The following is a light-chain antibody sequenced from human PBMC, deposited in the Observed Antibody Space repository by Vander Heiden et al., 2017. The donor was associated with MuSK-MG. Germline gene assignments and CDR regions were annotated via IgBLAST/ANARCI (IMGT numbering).Light chain of an antibody. V-gene: IGKV3-15*01. CDR1: QSVSSN. J-gene: IGKJ1*01. CDR3: QQYNNWPRT. Sequence: EIVMTQSPATLSVSPGARATLYCRASQSVSSNLAWYQQKPGQAPRLLIYGASTRATGIPARFSGSGSGTEFTLTISSLQSEDFAVYYCQQYNNWPRTFGQGTKVEIK. CDR2: GAS.